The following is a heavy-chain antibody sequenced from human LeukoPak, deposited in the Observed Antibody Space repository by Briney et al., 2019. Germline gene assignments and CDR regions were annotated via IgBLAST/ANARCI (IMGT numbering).Heavy chain of an antibody. CDR2: ISSSSSYT. CDR1: GFTFSDYY. Sequence: GGSLRLSCAASGFTFSDYYMSWIRQAPGKGLEWVPYISSSSSYTNYADSVKGRFTISRDNAKNSPYLQMNSLRAEDTAVYYCARDPTMVRVSDTINWFDPWGQGTLVTVSS. V-gene: IGHV3-11*06. J-gene: IGHJ5*02. CDR3: ARDPTMVRVSDTINWFDP. D-gene: IGHD3-10*01.